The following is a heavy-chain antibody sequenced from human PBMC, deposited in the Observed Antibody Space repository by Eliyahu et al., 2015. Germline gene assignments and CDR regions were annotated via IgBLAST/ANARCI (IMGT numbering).Heavy chain of an antibody. J-gene: IGHJ3*02. CDR1: GRSFSGYY. CDR2: INHSGST. V-gene: IGHV4-34*01. Sequence: QVQLQQWGAGLLKPSETLSLTCXVYGRSFSGYYWSWIRQPPGKGLEWIGEINHSGSTNFNPTLKSRVTTSVDTSKKQFSLKLSSVTAADTAVYYCARTLGDYDGFAFDIWGQGTMVTVSS. CDR3: ARTLGDYDGFAFDI. D-gene: IGHD4-23*01.